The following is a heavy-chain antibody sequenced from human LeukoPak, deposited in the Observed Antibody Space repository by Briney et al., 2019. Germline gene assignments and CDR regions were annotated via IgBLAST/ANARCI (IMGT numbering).Heavy chain of an antibody. CDR2: IHTSGST. V-gene: IGHV4-4*07. D-gene: IGHD6-6*01. J-gene: IGHJ6*03. CDR3: ARDFSSSSTVYYYYYMDV. CDR1: GGSISSYY. Sequence: SETLSLTCTVSGGSISSYYWNWIRQPAGKGLEWIGRIHTSGSTNYNPSLKSRVTMSVDTSKNQFSLKLSSVTAADTAIYYCARDFSSSSTVYYYYYMDVWGKGTTVTVSS.